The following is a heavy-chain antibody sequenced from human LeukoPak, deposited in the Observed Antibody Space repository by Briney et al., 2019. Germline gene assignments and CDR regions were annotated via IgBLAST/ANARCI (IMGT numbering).Heavy chain of an antibody. J-gene: IGHJ4*02. D-gene: IGHD3-22*01. Sequence: SQTLSLTCTVSGGSISSGDYYWSWIRQPPGKGLEWIGYIYYSGSTYYNPSLKSRVTISVDTSKNQFSLKVSSVTAADTAVYYCARQRSGYYYVFDSWGQGTLVTVSS. CDR1: GGSISSGDYY. V-gene: IGHV4-30-4*01. CDR2: IYYSGST. CDR3: ARQRSGYYYVFDS.